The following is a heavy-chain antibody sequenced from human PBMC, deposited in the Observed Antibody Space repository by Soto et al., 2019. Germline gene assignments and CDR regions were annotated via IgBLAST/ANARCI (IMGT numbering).Heavy chain of an antibody. CDR2: INPNSGGT. Sequence: GASVKVSCKASGYTFTGYYMHWVRQAPGQGLEWMGWINPNSGGTNYAQKFQGWVTMTRDTSISTAYMELSRLRSDDTAVYYCARGLYYDILTGYHYGMDVWGQGTTVTVSS. CDR3: ARGLYYDILTGYHYGMDV. V-gene: IGHV1-2*04. CDR1: GYTFTGYY. J-gene: IGHJ6*02. D-gene: IGHD3-9*01.